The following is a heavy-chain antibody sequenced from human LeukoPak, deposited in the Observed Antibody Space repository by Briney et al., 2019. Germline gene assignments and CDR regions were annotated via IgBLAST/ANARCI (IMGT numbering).Heavy chain of an antibody. Sequence: GASVKVSYKASGYTFTSYGISWVGQAPGQGREGMGWISAYNGNTNYAQKLQGRVTMTTDTSTSTAYIELRSLRSDDTAVYYCARDLGHDYSNYMGRSYFDYWGQGTLVTVSS. CDR1: GYTFTSYG. V-gene: IGHV1-18*01. J-gene: IGHJ4*02. CDR2: ISAYNGNT. D-gene: IGHD4-4*01. CDR3: ARDLGHDYSNYMGRSYFDY.